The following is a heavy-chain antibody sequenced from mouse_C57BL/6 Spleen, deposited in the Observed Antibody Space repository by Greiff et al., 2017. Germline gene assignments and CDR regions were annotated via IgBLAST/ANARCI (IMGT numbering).Heavy chain of an antibody. D-gene: IGHD2-2*01. CDR2: INPSTGGT. J-gene: IGHJ2*01. CDR1: GYSFTGYY. Sequence: EVHLVESGPELVKPGASVKISCKASGYSFTGYYMNWVKQSPEKSLEWIGEINPSTGGTTYNQKFKGKATLTVDKSSSTAYMQLKSLTSEDSAVYYCARWGLRRDFDYWGQGTTLTVSS. V-gene: IGHV1-42*01. CDR3: ARWGLRRDFDY.